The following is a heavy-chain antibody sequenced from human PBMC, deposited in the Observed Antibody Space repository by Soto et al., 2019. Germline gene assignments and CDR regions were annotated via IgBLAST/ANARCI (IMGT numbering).Heavy chain of an antibody. CDR1: GFSFSTYA. J-gene: IGHJ4*02. Sequence: GGSLRLSCAASGFSFSTYAMGWVRQAPGKGLEWVSAISGSGSATYYADPVKGRFTISRDNSKNTLYLQMNSLRAEDTAVYYCAKDMNRSSWLFDYWGQGTLVTVSS. CDR2: ISGSGSAT. V-gene: IGHV3-23*01. CDR3: AKDMNRSSWLFDY. D-gene: IGHD6-13*01.